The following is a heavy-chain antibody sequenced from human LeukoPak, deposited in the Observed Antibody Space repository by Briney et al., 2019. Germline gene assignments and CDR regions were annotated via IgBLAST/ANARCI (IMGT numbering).Heavy chain of an antibody. D-gene: IGHD3-22*01. V-gene: IGHV3-30*04. J-gene: IGHJ6*02. CDR1: ELIFSDYA. CDR3: ARDVRAAPHYDFFHHGMDV. Sequence: GGSLRLSCAASELIFSDYAIHWVRQAPGKGLEWVALMTYDGSNKYYADSVKGRFTLSRDISKNTLYLQMNSLRAEDTAVYYCARDVRAAPHYDFFHHGMDVWGPGTTVTVAS. CDR2: MTYDGSNK.